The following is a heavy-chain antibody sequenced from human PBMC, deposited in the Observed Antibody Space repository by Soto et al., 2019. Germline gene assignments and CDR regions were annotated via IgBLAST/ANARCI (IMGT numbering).Heavy chain of an antibody. CDR3: GRCVVVCLASYYCDGMDV. CDR2: INGYNGRT. Sequence: QAQLLQSGGEVKRPGASVRVSCKTSGYFFSSFGISWVREAPGQGLEWMGWINGYNGRTNYAEKFQDRVSMTTDTSTTTAYMELRSLRSEDTAVYYCGRCVVVCLASYYCDGMDVWGQGTAVTVSS. V-gene: IGHV1-18*01. D-gene: IGHD2-21*01. CDR1: GYFFSSFG. J-gene: IGHJ6*02.